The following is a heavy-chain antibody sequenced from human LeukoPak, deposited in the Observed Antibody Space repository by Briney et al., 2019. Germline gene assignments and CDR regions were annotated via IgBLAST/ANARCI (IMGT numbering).Heavy chain of an antibody. CDR1: GPAFSSYA. D-gene: IGHD3-3*01. Sequence: PGGSLRLSCAASGPAFSSYAMSWVRQPPGKGLEWVSTISVASITFYADPVKGRFTISRDNSRNTVYLQMTSLRADDTAVYYCADYGVSGVRNNFYWGLGTLVTVSS. CDR2: ISVASIT. J-gene: IGHJ4*02. V-gene: IGHV3-23*01. CDR3: ADYGVSGVRNNFY.